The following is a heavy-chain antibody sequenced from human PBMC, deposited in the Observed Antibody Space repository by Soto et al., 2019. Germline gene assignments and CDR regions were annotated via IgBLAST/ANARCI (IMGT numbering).Heavy chain of an antibody. D-gene: IGHD3-16*01. Sequence: EVQLLESGGGLVQPGGSLRLSCSTSGFTFWNFAMAWVRQGPGKGLEWVSTVNDRGGSTYYADSVKGRFTISRDDSENTPHLQMSSLRTDDTAIDYCARWGSGTNFYYHYAMDVGGQGTTVTVSS. J-gene: IGHJ6*02. CDR3: ARWGSGTNFYYHYAMDV. CDR2: VNDRGGST. V-gene: IGHV3-23*01. CDR1: GFTFWNFA.